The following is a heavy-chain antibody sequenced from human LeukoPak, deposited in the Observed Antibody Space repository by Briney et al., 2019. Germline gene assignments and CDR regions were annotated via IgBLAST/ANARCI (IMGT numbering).Heavy chain of an antibody. CDR2: IYSGGST. V-gene: IGHV3-53*01. J-gene: IGHJ4*02. Sequence: GGSLRLSCAASGFTVSSNYMSWVRQAPGKGLEWVSVIYSGGSTYYADSVKGRFTISRDNSKNTLYLQMNSLRAEDTAVYYCAREGAGNSYGHYFDYWGQGTLVTVSS. CDR3: AREGAGNSYGHYFDY. D-gene: IGHD5-18*01. CDR1: GFTVSSNY.